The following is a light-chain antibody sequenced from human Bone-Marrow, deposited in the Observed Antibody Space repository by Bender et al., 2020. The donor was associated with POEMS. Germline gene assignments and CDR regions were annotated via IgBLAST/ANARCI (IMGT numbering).Light chain of an antibody. J-gene: IGLJ2*01. Sequence: QSAPTQPASVSGSPGQSITISCIGTSSDVGGYKHVSWYQHHPGKAPKLILYGVRNRPSGVSPRFSGFKSENTASLTISGLQVEDEATYYCYSYTSTSRRVFGGGTKLTVL. CDR2: GVR. CDR3: YSYTSTSRRV. V-gene: IGLV2-14*01. CDR1: SSDVGGYKH.